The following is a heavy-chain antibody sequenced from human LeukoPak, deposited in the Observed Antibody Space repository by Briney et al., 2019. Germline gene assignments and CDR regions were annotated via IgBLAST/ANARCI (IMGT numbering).Heavy chain of an antibody. D-gene: IGHD1-14*01. V-gene: IGHV4-34*01. CDR1: GGSFSGYY. J-gene: IGHJ6*02. Sequence: PSETLSLTCAVYGGSFSGYYWSWIRQPPGKGLEWIGEINHSGSTNYNPSLKGRVTISVDTSKNQFSLKLSSVTAADTAVYYCARRTNYYYYGMDVWGQGTTVTVSS. CDR3: ARRTNYYYYGMDV. CDR2: INHSGST.